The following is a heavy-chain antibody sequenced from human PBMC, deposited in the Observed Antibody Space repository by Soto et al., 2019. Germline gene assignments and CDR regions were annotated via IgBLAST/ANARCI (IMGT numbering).Heavy chain of an antibody. J-gene: IGHJ6*02. CDR2: ISSSSSYI. V-gene: IGHV3-21*01. Sequence: PGGSLRLSCAASGFTFSSYSMNWVRQAPGKGLEWVSSISSSSSYIYYADSVKGRFTISRDNAKNSLYLQMNSLRAEDTAVYYCARERGITGGGFMGYYYGMDVWGQGTTVTVSS. CDR1: GFTFSSYS. D-gene: IGHD1-20*01. CDR3: ARERGITGGGFMGYYYGMDV.